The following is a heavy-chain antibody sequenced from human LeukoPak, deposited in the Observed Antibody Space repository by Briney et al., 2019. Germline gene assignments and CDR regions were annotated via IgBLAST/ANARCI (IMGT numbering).Heavy chain of an antibody. CDR3: ANHRLAFFYDSSGSPATYFDY. D-gene: IGHD3-22*01. V-gene: IGHV3-23*01. CDR2: ISGSGDST. CDR1: GFTFSSYA. Sequence: PGGSLRLSCAASGFTFSSYAMSWVRQAPGKGLEWVSAISGSGDSTHDADFVKGRFTISRDNSKNTLYLQMNSLRAEDTAVYYCANHRLAFFYDSSGSPATYFDYWGQGTLVTDSS. J-gene: IGHJ4*02.